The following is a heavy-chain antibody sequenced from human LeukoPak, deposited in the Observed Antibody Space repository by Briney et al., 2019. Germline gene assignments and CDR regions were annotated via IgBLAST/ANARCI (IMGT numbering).Heavy chain of an antibody. CDR2: INHSGST. J-gene: IGHJ4*02. Sequence: SETLSLTCAVYGGSFSGYYWSWIRQPPGRGLEWIGEINHSGSTKHNPSLKSRVTISVDTSKNQFFLKLSSVTAADTAVYYCARGLRSSSWDYLDYWGQGTLVTVSP. CDR3: ARGLRSSSWDYLDY. V-gene: IGHV4-34*01. CDR1: GGSFSGYY. D-gene: IGHD6-13*01.